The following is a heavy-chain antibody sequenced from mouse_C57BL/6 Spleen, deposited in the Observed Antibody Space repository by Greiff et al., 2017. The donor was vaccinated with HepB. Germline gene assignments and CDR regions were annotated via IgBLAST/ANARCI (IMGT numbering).Heavy chain of an antibody. J-gene: IGHJ4*01. V-gene: IGHV1-7*01. CDR1: GYTFTSYW. CDR2: INPSSGYT. D-gene: IGHD1-1*01. CDR3: ARYYGSSYNYAMDY. Sequence: VQLKESGAELAKPGASVKLSCKASGYTFTSYWMHWVNQRPGQGLEWIGYINPSSGYTKYNQKFKDKATLTADKSSNTAYMQLSSLTYEDSAVYYCARYYGSSYNYAMDYWGQGTSVTVSS.